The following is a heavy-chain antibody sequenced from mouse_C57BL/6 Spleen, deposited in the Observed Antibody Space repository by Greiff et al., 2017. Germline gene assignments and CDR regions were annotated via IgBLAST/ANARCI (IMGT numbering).Heavy chain of an antibody. Sequence: VQLQESGAELVRPGASVTLSCKASGYTFTDYEMHWVKQTPVHGLEWIGAIDPETGGTAYNQKFKGKAILTADKSSSTAYMELRSLTSEDSAVYYCTRERTYFDYWGQGTTLTVSS. V-gene: IGHV1-15*01. CDR2: IDPETGGT. CDR1: GYTFTDYE. J-gene: IGHJ2*01. CDR3: TRERTYFDY.